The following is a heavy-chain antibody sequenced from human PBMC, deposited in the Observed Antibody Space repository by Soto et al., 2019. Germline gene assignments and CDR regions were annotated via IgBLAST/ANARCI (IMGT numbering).Heavy chain of an antibody. V-gene: IGHV3-33*01. CDR3: ARDSCAGDCGGPEF. D-gene: IGHD2-21*02. CDR2: IWADGSGK. Sequence: QVQLVESGGGVVQPGRSLRLSCSASGFTFTSYGMHWVRQAPGKVLEWVAVIWADGSGKYYADSVKGRFTLSRDTSKNTLFLQMNSLRAEDTAVYFCARDSCAGDCGGPEFWGQGTLVTVSS. CDR1: GFTFTSYG. J-gene: IGHJ4*02.